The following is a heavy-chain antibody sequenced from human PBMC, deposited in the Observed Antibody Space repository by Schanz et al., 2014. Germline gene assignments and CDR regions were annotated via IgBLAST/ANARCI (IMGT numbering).Heavy chain of an antibody. CDR2: ISTGGGNT. Sequence: EVQLVESGGGLVQPGGSLKLSCAASGFIFSSYAMTWVRQAPGKGLEWVSAISTGGGNTYYTDSVKGRFTVSRDNSKNTVYLQMNSLRAEDTAVYYCAKEESPPSLVDYWGQGTLVTVSS. V-gene: IGHV3-23*04. J-gene: IGHJ4*02. CDR1: GFIFSSYA. CDR3: AKEESPPSLVDY.